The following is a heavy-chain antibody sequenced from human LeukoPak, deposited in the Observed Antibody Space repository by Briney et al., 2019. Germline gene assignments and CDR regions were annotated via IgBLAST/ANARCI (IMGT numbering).Heavy chain of an antibody. CDR2: IYYSGST. V-gene: IGHV4-39*01. D-gene: IGHD4-11*01. Sequence: SETLSLTCTVSGGSISSSSYYWGWIRQPPGKGLEWIGSIYYSGSTYYHPSLKSRVTISVDTSKNHFSLKLSSVTAADTAVYYCARHVRYSNYVYYYYMDVWGKGTTVTISS. CDR1: GGSISSSSYY. J-gene: IGHJ6*03. CDR3: ARHVRYSNYVYYYYMDV.